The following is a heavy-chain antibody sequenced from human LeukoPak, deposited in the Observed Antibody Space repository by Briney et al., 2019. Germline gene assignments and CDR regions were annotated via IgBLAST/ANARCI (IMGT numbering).Heavy chain of an antibody. J-gene: IGHJ4*02. D-gene: IGHD4-23*01. CDR1: GYTFTSYG. Sequence: GASVKVSCKASGYTFTSYGISWVRQAPGQGLEWMGWISAYNGNTNYAQKLQGRVTMTTDTSTSTAYMELRSLRSDDTAVYYCARSYGGNPGFKGFDYWGQGTLVTVSS. CDR3: ARSYGGNPGFKGFDY. CDR2: ISAYNGNT. V-gene: IGHV1-18*01.